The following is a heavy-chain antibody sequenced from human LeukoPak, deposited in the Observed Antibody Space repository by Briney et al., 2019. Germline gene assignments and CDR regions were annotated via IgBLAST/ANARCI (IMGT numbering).Heavy chain of an antibody. V-gene: IGHV3-23*01. J-gene: IGHJ4*02. CDR2: IFPSGGEI. CDR1: GFTLSTFA. D-gene: IGHD2-8*02. Sequence: GGSLRLSCAASGFTLSTFAMIWARQPPGKGLEWVSSIFPSGGEIHYADSVRGRFTISRDNSKSTLSLQMNSLRAEDTAIYYCATYRQVLLPFESWGQGTLVTVSS. CDR3: ATYRQVLLPFES.